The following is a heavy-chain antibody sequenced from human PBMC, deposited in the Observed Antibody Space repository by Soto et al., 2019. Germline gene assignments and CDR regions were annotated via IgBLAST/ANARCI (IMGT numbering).Heavy chain of an antibody. V-gene: IGHV3-30*03. D-gene: IGHD5-12*01. J-gene: IGHJ4*02. CDR3: ARGRRDGYNYGFDY. CDR1: GFTFSSYG. CDR2: ISDDGSNK. Sequence: GGSLRLSCAASGFTFSSYGMHWVRQAPGKGLEWVAVISDDGSNKYYADSVKGRFTISRDNSKNTLYLQMNSLRDEDTAVYYCARGRRDGYNYGFDYWGQGTLVTVS.